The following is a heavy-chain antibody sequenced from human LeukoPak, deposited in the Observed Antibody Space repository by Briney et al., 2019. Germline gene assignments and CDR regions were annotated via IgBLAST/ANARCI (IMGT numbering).Heavy chain of an antibody. J-gene: IGHJ4*02. CDR2: ISFDGSNK. Sequence: GGSLRLSCAASGFTFSSYAIHWVRQAPGKGLEWVAVISFDGSNKYYADSVTGRFTISRDNSKNTLYLQMNSLRAEDTAVYYCAKMGGLQRAFDYWGQGSLVTVSS. D-gene: IGHD5-24*01. CDR3: AKMGGLQRAFDY. V-gene: IGHV3-30-3*02. CDR1: GFTFSSYA.